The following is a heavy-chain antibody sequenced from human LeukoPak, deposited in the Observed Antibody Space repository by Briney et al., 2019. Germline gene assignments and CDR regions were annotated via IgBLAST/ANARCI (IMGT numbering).Heavy chain of an antibody. CDR3: ARHFAYSSSSYFDY. J-gene: IGHJ4*02. CDR2: VYYTGST. V-gene: IGHV4-59*08. CDR1: GGTISSYY. D-gene: IGHD6-6*01. Sequence: SETLSLTCTVSGGTISSYYWNWIRQPPGKGLEWIGYVYYTGSTNYNPSLKSRVTMFEDKSKNQFSLRLYSVTVADTAVYYCARHFAYSSSSYFDYWGQGSLVTVSS.